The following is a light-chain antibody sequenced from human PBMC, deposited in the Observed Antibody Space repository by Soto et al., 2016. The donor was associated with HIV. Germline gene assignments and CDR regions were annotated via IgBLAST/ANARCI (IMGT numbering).Light chain of an antibody. CDR3: QQSSRTPRT. CDR1: QSINTY. CDR2: DAS. V-gene: IGKV1-39*01. J-gene: IGKJ1*01. Sequence: DIQMTQSPSSLSLSIGDTVSITCRASQSINTYLNWYQQKPGRAPKLLISDASSLQSGVPLRFSGRGSGTDFTLTISSLQHEDLATYYCQQSSRTPRTFGQG.